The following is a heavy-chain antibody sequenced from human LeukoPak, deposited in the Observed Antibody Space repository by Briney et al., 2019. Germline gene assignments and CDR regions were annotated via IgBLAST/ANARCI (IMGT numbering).Heavy chain of an antibody. D-gene: IGHD3-3*01. CDR2: INHSGST. CDR1: GGSFSGYY. J-gene: IGHJ4*02. V-gene: IGHV4-34*01. Sequence: SETLSLTCAVYGGSFSGYYWSWIRQPPGKGLEWIGEINHSGSTNYNPSLKSRVTISVDTSKNQFSLKLSSVTAADTAVYYCARGPRNYDFWSGYYFPSYFDYWGQGTLVTVSS. CDR3: ARGPRNYDFWSGYYFPSYFDY.